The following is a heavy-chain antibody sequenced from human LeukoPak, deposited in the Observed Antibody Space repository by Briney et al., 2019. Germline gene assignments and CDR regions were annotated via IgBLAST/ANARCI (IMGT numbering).Heavy chain of an antibody. J-gene: IGHJ4*02. Sequence: GVSLRLSCAASGFAVRSNYMSWVRRAPGRGREWVSVIYSGGSTYYADSVKGRFTISRDNSKNTLYLQMNSLRAEDTAVYYCARDSYDGFGELLLDYWGQGTLVTVSS. D-gene: IGHD3-10*01. CDR3: ARDSYDGFGELLLDY. CDR2: IYSGGST. CDR1: GFAVRSNY. V-gene: IGHV3-66*01.